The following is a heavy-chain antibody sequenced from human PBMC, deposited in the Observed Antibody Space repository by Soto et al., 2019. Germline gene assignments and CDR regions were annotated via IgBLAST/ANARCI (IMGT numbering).Heavy chain of an antibody. CDR1: GYTFTSYD. Sequence: ASVKVSCKASGYTFTSYDINWVRQASGQGLEWMGWMNPNNGNTGYAQRFQGRVTMTRDTSISTAYMELSSLRSEDTAVYYCARGEYYYGSGGDDYWGQGTLVTVSS. V-gene: IGHV1-8*01. CDR3: ARGEYYYGSGGDDY. D-gene: IGHD3-22*01. CDR2: MNPNNGNT. J-gene: IGHJ4*02.